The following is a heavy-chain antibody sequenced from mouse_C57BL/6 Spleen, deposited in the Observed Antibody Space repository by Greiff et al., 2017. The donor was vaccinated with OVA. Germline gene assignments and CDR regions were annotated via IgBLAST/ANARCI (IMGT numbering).Heavy chain of an antibody. J-gene: IGHJ2*01. D-gene: IGHD3-2*02. CDR3: ARGETAQDTFDY. Sequence: QVQLKESGPELVKPGASVKISCKASGYAFSSSWMNWVKQRPGKGLEWIGRIYPGDGDTNYNGKFKGKATLTADKSSSTAYMQLSSLTSEDSAVYFCARGETAQDTFDYWGQGTTLTVSS. CDR1: GYAFSSSW. V-gene: IGHV1-82*01. CDR2: IYPGDGDT.